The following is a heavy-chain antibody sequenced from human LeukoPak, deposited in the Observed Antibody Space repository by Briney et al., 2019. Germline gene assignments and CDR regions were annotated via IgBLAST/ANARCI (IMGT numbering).Heavy chain of an antibody. CDR2: FNHSGST. CDR1: GGSFSGYY. J-gene: IGHJ5*02. Sequence: PSETLSLTCAVYGGSFSGYYWSWIRQPPGKGLEWIGEFNHSGSTNYNPSLKSRVTISVDTSKNQFSLKLSSVTAADTAVYYCAREKRVLRFLEWFPPFDPWGQGTLVTVSS. CDR3: AREKRVLRFLEWFPPFDP. D-gene: IGHD3-3*01. V-gene: IGHV4-34*01.